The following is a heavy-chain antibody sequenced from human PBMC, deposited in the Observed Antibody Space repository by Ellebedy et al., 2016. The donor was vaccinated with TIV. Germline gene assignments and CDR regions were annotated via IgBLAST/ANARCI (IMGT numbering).Heavy chain of an antibody. CDR3: ARDPGGGGDFGDNWFDP. Sequence: GESLKISCAASGFSFSGSWMSWLRQAPGKGLEWVSVLYPDAKTNYTDSVNGRFIVSRDSSKNTLYLQMNSLTAEDTAVYYCARDPGGGGDFGDNWFDPWGQGTLVTVSS. D-gene: IGHD2-21*01. CDR1: GFSFSGSW. J-gene: IGHJ5*02. CDR2: LYPDAKT. V-gene: IGHV3-66*01.